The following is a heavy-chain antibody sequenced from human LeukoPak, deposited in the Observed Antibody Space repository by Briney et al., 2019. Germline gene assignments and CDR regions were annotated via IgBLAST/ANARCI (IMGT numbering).Heavy chain of an antibody. J-gene: IGHJ3*02. D-gene: IGHD2-15*01. V-gene: IGHV3-33*01. CDR2: IWYDESKK. CDR1: GFTFTDYG. CDR3: ARGDCSGGICNYDAAFDI. Sequence: GGSLRLSCAASGFTFTDYGMHWVRQAPGKGLEWVAVIWYDESKKYYADSVKGRFTISRDTSKNTLYLQMSSLRAEDTAVYYCARGDCSGGICNYDAAFDIWGRGTMATVSS.